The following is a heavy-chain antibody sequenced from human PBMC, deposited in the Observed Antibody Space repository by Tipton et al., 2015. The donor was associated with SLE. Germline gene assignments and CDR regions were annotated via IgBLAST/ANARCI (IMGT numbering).Heavy chain of an antibody. J-gene: IGHJ4*02. D-gene: IGHD2-21*02. CDR3: VRGKPMTLDH. CDR2: ISSRSSTI. Sequence: LSLTCAVYSGSFSGDYWTWIRQSPGKGLEWLLYISSRSSTIYYADSVKGRFTISRDNAKNSLYLQMNSLRAEDTAVYYCVRGKPMTLDHWGQGTLLTVSS. V-gene: IGHV3-11*04. CDR1: SGSFSGDY.